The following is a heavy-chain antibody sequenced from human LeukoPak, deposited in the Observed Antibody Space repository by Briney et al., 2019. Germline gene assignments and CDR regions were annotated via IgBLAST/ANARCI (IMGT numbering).Heavy chain of an antibody. CDR1: GFTFSNYW. CDR3: ARPYDSNRDHSGYGY. Sequence: PGGSLRLSCATSGFTFSNYWMSWVRQAPGKGLEWVANINQDGSEEYYVDSVRGRFTISRDNAKNSLYLQMNSLRAEDTAMYYCARPYDSNRDHSGYGYWGRGTLVTVSS. CDR2: INQDGSEE. V-gene: IGHV3-7*01. J-gene: IGHJ4*02. D-gene: IGHD5-12*01.